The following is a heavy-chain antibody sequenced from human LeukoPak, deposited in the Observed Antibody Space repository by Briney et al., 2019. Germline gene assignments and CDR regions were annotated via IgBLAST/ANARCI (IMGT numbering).Heavy chain of an antibody. V-gene: IGHV3-23*01. CDR2: ISGSGGST. CDR3: AKSTASRYYDFWSGCYNPFDY. CDR1: GFTFSSYA. Sequence: PGGSLRLSCAASGFTFSSYAMSWVRQAPGKGLEWVSAISGSGGSTYYADSVKGRFTISRDNSKNTLYLQMNSLRAEDTAVYYCAKSTASRYYDFWSGCYNPFDYWGQGTLVTVSS. J-gene: IGHJ4*02. D-gene: IGHD3-3*01.